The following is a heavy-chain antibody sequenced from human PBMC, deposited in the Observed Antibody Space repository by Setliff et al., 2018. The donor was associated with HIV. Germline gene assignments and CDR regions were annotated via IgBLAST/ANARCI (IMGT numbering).Heavy chain of an antibody. CDR1: GGTFSNYG. V-gene: IGHV1-69*05. CDR2: IIPISGTA. D-gene: IGHD5-12*01. CDR3: SRGGGGDGYNFSDY. J-gene: IGHJ4*02. Sequence: GASVKVSCKASGGTFSNYGMSWVRQAPGQGLEWMGGIIPISGTANYAQKFQGRVTITTDESTSTAYMELSGLRSEDTAVHYRSRGGGGDGYNFSDYWGQGTRVTVSS.